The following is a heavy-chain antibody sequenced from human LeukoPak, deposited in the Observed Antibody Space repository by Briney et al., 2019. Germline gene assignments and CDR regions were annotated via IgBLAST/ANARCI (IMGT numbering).Heavy chain of an antibody. V-gene: IGHV4-59*01. CDR2: IYYSGST. Sequence: SETLSLTCTVSGGSISSYYWSWIRQPPGKGLEWIGYIYYSGSTNYNPSPKSRVTISVDTSKNQFSLKLSSVTAADTAVYYCARDGDADSDWGQGTLVTVSS. J-gene: IGHJ4*02. D-gene: IGHD2-21*02. CDR1: GGSISSYY. CDR3: ARDGDADSD.